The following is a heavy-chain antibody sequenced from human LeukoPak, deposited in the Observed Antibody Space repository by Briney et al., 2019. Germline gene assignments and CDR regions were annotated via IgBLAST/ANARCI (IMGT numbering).Heavy chain of an antibody. J-gene: IGHJ4*02. D-gene: IGHD3-22*01. V-gene: IGHV3-7*01. CDR3: RRDWWDSSGYYDY. CDR2: IKEDGSDK. CDR1: GFSLSRYW. Sequence: GGSLRLSCAASGFSLSRYWMTWVRQAPGKGLEWVAHIKEDGSDKYYVDSVKGRFTISRDNPKNSVYLQMNSLSAEHTAVYYCRRDWWDSSGYYDYWGQGTLVTVSS.